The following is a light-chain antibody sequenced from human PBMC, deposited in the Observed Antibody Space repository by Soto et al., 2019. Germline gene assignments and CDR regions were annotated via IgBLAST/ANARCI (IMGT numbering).Light chain of an antibody. CDR3: QQYGSSPQT. V-gene: IGKV3-20*01. Sequence: EIVLTQSPGTLSLSPGERATLSCRASQSVSSSYVAWYQQKPGQAPRLLIYGASSRATGIPDRFSGSGSGTDLTLTISRLEPEDFAVYYCQQYGSSPQTFGQGTKVDIX. CDR2: GAS. J-gene: IGKJ1*01. CDR1: QSVSSSY.